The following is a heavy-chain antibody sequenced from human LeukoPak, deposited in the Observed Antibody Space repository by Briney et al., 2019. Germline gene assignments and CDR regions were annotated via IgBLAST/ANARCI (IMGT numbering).Heavy chain of an antibody. V-gene: IGHV3-23*01. D-gene: IGHD3-22*01. Sequence: GGSLRLSCAASGFTFSSYAMSWVRQAPGKGLEWVSAISGSGGSTYYADSVKGRFTISRYNSKNTLYLQMNSLRAEDTAVYYCAKSPYYYDSSGQLGTKDNWFDPWGQGTLVTVSS. CDR2: ISGSGGST. CDR3: AKSPYYYDSSGQLGTKDNWFDP. CDR1: GFTFSSYA. J-gene: IGHJ5*02.